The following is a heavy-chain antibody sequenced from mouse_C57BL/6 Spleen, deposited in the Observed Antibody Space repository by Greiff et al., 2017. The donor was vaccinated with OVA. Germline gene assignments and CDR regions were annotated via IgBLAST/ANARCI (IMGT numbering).Heavy chain of an antibody. CDR3: ARDGGSSGLHYYAMDY. D-gene: IGHD3-2*02. V-gene: IGHV1-52*01. CDR2: IDPSDSET. J-gene: IGHJ4*01. CDR1: GYTFTSYW. Sequence: QVHVKQPGAELVRPGSSVKLSCKASGYTFTSYWMHWVKQRPIQGLEWIGNIDPSDSETHYNQKFKDKATLTVDKSSSTAYMQLSSLTSEDSAVYYCARDGGSSGLHYYAMDYWGQGTSVTVSS.